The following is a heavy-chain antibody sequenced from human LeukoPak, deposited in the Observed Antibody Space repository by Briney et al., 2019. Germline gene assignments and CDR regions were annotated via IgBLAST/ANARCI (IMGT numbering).Heavy chain of an antibody. CDR1: GFTFSNAW. V-gene: IGHV3-15*01. D-gene: IGHD6-19*01. CDR3: VTGIAVAAY. CDR2: IKSKSDGGTT. Sequence: GSLRLSCAASGFTFSNAWMSWVRQAPGNGLEWVGRIKSKSDGGTTYYTTPVKGRFTISRDDSRNTLFLQMNSLKTEDTAVYYCVTGIAVAAYWGQGTLVTVSS. J-gene: IGHJ4*02.